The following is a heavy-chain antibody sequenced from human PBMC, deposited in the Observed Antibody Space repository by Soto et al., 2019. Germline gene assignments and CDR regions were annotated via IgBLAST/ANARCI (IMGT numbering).Heavy chain of an antibody. V-gene: IGHV3-30*18. CDR2: ISYDGSNK. CDR3: AKDLWSSGWYGLGGMDV. CDR1: GFTFSSYG. D-gene: IGHD6-19*01. J-gene: IGHJ6*02. Sequence: PGGSLRLSCAASGFTFSSYGMHWVRQAPGKGLEWVAVISYDGSNKYYADSVKGRFTISRDNSKNTLYLQMNSLRAEDTAVYYCAKDLWSSGWYGLGGMDVWGQGTTVTVSS.